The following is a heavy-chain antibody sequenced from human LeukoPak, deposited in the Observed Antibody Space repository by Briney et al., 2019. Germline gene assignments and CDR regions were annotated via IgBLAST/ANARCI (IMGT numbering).Heavy chain of an antibody. Sequence: GEALKISCKGSGYSFISYWIGWVRQIPGKGLEWMGIIYPGDSDTRHSPSFQGRVTISAHESTSTAYLPCSSLRASDTAMYYCDRSKAYYYYYMDVWGKGTTVTVSS. J-gene: IGHJ6*03. CDR1: GYSFISYW. V-gene: IGHV5-51*01. CDR3: DRSKAYYYYYMDV. CDR2: IYPGDSDT.